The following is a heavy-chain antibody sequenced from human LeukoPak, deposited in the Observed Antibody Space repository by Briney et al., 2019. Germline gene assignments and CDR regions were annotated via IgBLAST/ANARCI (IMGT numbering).Heavy chain of an antibody. V-gene: IGHV3-53*01. CDR3: ARSPYDYGDY. D-gene: IGHD2-2*01. J-gene: IGHJ4*02. CDR1: GFTVSRNY. Sequence: GGSLRLSCAASGFTVSRNYMNWVRQAPGKGLEWVSVIYSGGSTYYADSVRGRFTISRDNSKNTLYLQMNSLRAEDTAVYYCARSPYDYGDYWGQGTLVTVSS. CDR2: IYSGGST.